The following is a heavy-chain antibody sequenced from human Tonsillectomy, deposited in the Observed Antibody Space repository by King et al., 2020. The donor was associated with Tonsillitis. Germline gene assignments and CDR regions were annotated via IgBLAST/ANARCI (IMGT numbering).Heavy chain of an antibody. D-gene: IGHD6-6*01. CDR3: ARPYSSSFWYFGL. Sequence: VQLQESGPGLVKPSETQSLTCTVSGGSINSYYWSWIRQPPGKGLEWIGFIHYSGSTNYNPSLKSRVTMSVDTSKNHFSLRVSSVTAADTAVYFCARPYSSSFWYFGLWGRGTLVSVSS. J-gene: IGHJ2*01. CDR2: IHYSGST. CDR1: GGSINSYY. V-gene: IGHV4-59*08.